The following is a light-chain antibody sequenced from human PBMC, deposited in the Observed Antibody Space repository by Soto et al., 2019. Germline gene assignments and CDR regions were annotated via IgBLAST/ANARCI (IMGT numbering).Light chain of an antibody. V-gene: IGKV3-20*01. CDR2: GAS. CDR3: QQYGSSTWT. Sequence: EIVLTQSPGTLSLSPGERATLSCRANQSVRSSYLAWYQQKPGQAPRLLIYGASSRATGIPARFSGSGSGTEFTLTISSLQSEDFAVYYCQQYGSSTWTFGQGTKVDIK. J-gene: IGKJ1*01. CDR1: QSVRSSY.